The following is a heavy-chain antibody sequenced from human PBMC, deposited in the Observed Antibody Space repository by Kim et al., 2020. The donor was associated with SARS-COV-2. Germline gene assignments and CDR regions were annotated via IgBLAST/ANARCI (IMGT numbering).Heavy chain of an antibody. Sequence: SETLSLTCAVYGGSFSGYYWSWIRQPPGKGLEWIGKINHSGSTNYNPSLKSRVTISVDTSKNQFSLKLSSVTAADTAVYYCARDGNYYDSSGYVDYWGQGTLVTVSS. CDR3: ARDGNYYDSSGYVDY. D-gene: IGHD3-22*01. CDR1: GGSFSGYY. V-gene: IGHV4-34*01. CDR2: INHSGST. J-gene: IGHJ4*02.